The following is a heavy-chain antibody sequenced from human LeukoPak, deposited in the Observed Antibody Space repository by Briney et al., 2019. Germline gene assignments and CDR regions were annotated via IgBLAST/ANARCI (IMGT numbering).Heavy chain of an antibody. Sequence: GGSLRLSCAVSGFTFSSYAMHWVRQAPGKGLEWVAVISYDGGNKYYADSVKGRFTISRDNSKNTLYLQMNSLRAEDTAVYYCAREDCSSTSCYKTPDYYGMDVWGQGTTVTVSS. CDR1: GFTFSSYA. D-gene: IGHD2-2*02. V-gene: IGHV3-30-3*01. CDR2: ISYDGGNK. CDR3: AREDCSSTSCYKTPDYYGMDV. J-gene: IGHJ6*02.